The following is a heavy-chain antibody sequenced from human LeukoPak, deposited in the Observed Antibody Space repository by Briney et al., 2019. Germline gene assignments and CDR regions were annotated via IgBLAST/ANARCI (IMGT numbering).Heavy chain of an antibody. J-gene: IGHJ4*02. CDR2: ISSSGSTI. V-gene: IGHV3-11*01. CDR1: GFTFSDYH. Sequence: GGSLRLSCAASGFTFSDYHMSWIRQAPGKGLEWVSYISSSGSTIYYADSVKGRFTISRDNAKNSLYLQMNSLRAEDTAVYYCARDPAWGYYFDYWGQGTLVTVSS. D-gene: IGHD3-16*01. CDR3: ARDPAWGYYFDY.